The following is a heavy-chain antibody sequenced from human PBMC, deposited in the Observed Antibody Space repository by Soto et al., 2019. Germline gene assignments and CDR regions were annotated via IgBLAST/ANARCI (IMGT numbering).Heavy chain of an antibody. CDR1: GGTFSNYA. D-gene: IGHD2-15*01. V-gene: IGHV1-69*01. CDR3: SIVTAYGMDV. CDR2: IIPVYGTP. J-gene: IGHJ6*02. Sequence: QVQLEQSGAEVKKPGSSLKVSCKATGGTFSNYAISWVRQAPGQGLEWRAGIIPVYGTPSYAQRFQDRVTIIADESTTTAYMEVHSLRSEDTAIYYCSIVTAYGMDVWGPGTTVIVSS.